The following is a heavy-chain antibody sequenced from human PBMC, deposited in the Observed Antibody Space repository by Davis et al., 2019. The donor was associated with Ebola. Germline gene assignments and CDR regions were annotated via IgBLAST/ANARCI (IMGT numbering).Heavy chain of an antibody. V-gene: IGHV3-23*01. J-gene: IGHJ3*02. D-gene: IGHD6-19*01. CDR2: ISGSGGST. CDR3: AKDRGSSGWYDAFDI. CDR1: GFTFSSYA. Sequence: GGSLRLSCVASGFTFSSYAMSWVRQVPGKGLEWVSAISGSGGSTYYADSVKGRFTISRDNSKNTLYLQMNSLRAEDTAVYYCAKDRGSSGWYDAFDIWGQGTTVTVSS.